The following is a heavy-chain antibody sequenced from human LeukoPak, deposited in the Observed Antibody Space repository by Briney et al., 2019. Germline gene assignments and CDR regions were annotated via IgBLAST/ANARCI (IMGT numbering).Heavy chain of an antibody. CDR3: ARRARLTGLTGGFDY. CDR2: IYTSGST. J-gene: IGHJ4*02. Sequence: SETLSLTCTVSSGSISSYDWSWIRQPAGKGLEWIGRIYTSGSTNYNPSLKSRVTISVDTSKNQFSLKLSSVTAADTAVYYCARRARLTGLTGGFDYWGQGTLVTVSS. CDR1: SGSISSYD. D-gene: IGHD3-9*01. V-gene: IGHV4-4*07.